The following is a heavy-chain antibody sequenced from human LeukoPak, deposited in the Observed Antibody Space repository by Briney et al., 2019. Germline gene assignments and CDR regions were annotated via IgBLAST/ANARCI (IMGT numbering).Heavy chain of an antibody. J-gene: IGHJ6*02. CDR1: GFTFSTYA. CDR3: AKDRGYDFSYGMDV. Sequence: GESLTLSCEVSGFTFSTYAMTWVRQAPGKGLEWVSCISGSGGITFYADSVKGRFTVSRDNSKNTLYVQMNSLRAEDTAVYYCAKDRGYDFSYGMDVWGQGTTVTVSS. D-gene: IGHD5-12*01. CDR2: ISGSGGIT. V-gene: IGHV3-23*01.